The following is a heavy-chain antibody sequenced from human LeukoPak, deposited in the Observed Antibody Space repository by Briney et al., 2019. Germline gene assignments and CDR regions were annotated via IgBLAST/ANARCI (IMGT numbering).Heavy chain of an antibody. V-gene: IGHV3-49*03. D-gene: IGHD2-2*01. CDR3: SRERHSTSNYWYFDL. J-gene: IGHJ2*01. CDR1: GFTFGDYS. Sequence: TGGSLRLSCTASGFTFGDYSMNWFRQAPGKGLEWVGFIRSKTFGATTEYAASVIGRFTISRDDSKSIAYLQMNSLKAEDTGVYYCSRERHSTSNYWYFDLWGRGTLVTVSS. CDR2: IRSKTFGATT.